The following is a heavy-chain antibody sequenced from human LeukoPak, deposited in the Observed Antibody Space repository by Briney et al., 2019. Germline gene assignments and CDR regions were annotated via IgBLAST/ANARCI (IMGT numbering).Heavy chain of an antibody. V-gene: IGHV3-21*01. J-gene: IGHJ4*02. CDR2: ISSSSSYI. CDR3: ARFPPFDY. Sequence: GGSLRLSCAASGFTFDDYGMSWVRQAPGKGLEWVSSISSSSSYIYYADSVKGRFTISRDNAKNSLYLQMNSLRAEDTAVYYCARFPPFDYWGQGTLVTVSS. CDR1: GFTFDDYG.